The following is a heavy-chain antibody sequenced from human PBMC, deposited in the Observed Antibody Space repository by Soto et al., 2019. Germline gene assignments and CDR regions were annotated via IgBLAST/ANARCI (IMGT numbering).Heavy chain of an antibody. D-gene: IGHD2-15*01. Sequence: SETLSLTCTVSGGSISSYYWSWIRQPPGKGLEWIGYIYYSGSTNYNPSLKSRVTISVDTSKNQFSLKLSSVTAADTAVYYCARASWGCSGGSCHPRFDYWGQGTLVTVSS. CDR1: GGSISSYY. V-gene: IGHV4-59*01. J-gene: IGHJ4*02. CDR3: ARASWGCSGGSCHPRFDY. CDR2: IYYSGST.